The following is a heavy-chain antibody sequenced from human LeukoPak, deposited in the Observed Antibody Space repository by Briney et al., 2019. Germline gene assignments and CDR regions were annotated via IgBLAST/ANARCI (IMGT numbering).Heavy chain of an antibody. CDR3: LRHCETTSCYLYDY. CDR2: VHFSGNS. CDR1: GGTISSSSYY. J-gene: IGHJ4*02. D-gene: IGHD2-2*01. V-gene: IGHV4-39*01. Sequence: SGTLSLTCTVSGGTISSSSYYWGWVRQPPGKGLEWIGSVHFSGNSYSNPSLKSRVTISVDTSKNQFSLKLSSVTAADTAVYYRLRHCETTSCYLYDYWGQGTLVTVSS.